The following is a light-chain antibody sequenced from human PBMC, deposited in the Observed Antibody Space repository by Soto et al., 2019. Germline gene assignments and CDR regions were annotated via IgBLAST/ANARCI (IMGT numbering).Light chain of an antibody. V-gene: IGKV1-5*01. Sequence: DIQITQSPSTLSASVGDRVTITCRASQSISSWLAWYQQKPGKGPKLLIYDASSVESGVPSRFSGSGSGTEFTLTISSLQPDDFATYYCQQYNSYSWTFGQGTKVEIK. CDR2: DAS. CDR3: QQYNSYSWT. CDR1: QSISSW. J-gene: IGKJ1*01.